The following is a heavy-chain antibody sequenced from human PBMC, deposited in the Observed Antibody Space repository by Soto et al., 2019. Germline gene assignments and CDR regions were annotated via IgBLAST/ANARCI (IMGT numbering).Heavy chain of an antibody. CDR2: ISYDGSNK. V-gene: IGHV3-30-3*01. D-gene: IGHD6-13*01. Sequence: QVQLVESGGGVVQPGRSLRLSCAASGFTFSSYAMHWVRQAPGKGLEWVAVISYDGSNKYYADSVKGRFTISRDNSKNTLYLQMNSLRAEDTAVYYCARDELRHSRAFQHWGQGTLVTVSS. CDR1: GFTFSSYA. CDR3: ARDELRHSRAFQH. J-gene: IGHJ1*01.